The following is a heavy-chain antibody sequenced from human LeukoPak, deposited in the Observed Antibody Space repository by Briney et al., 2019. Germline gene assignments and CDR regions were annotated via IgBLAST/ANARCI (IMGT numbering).Heavy chain of an antibody. D-gene: IGHD3-16*01. CDR3: AKRNYDYVWGNYPYYFDY. J-gene: IGHJ4*02. V-gene: IGHV3-23*01. CDR2: ISGSGGST. Sequence: GGSLRLSCTVSGFTVSSDSMSWVRQAPGKGLEWVSAISGSGGSTYYADSVKGRFTISRDNSKNTLYLQMNSLRAEDTAVYYCAKRNYDYVWGNYPYYFDYWGQGTLVTVSS. CDR1: GFTVSSDS.